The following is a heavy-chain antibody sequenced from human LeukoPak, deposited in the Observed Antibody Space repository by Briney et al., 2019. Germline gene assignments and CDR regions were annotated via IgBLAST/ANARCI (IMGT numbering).Heavy chain of an antibody. Sequence: GGSLRLSCAASGFTFSSYSMNWVRQAPGKGLEWVSSISSSSSYIYYADSVKGRFTISRDNAKNSLYLQMNSLRAEDTAVYYCARDSADYDSSGHYYYYYYYMDVWGNGTTVTVSS. V-gene: IGHV3-21*01. J-gene: IGHJ6*03. CDR1: GFTFSSYS. CDR3: ARDSADYDSSGHYYYYYYYMDV. CDR2: ISSSSSYI. D-gene: IGHD3-22*01.